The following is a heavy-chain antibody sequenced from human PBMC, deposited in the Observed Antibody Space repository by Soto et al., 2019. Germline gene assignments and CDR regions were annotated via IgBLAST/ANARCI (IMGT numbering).Heavy chain of an antibody. CDR3: ATWNRRIFGVGTRYYYYMDV. V-gene: IGHV1-69*02. J-gene: IGHJ6*03. CDR1: GGTFSSYT. CDR2: IIPILGIA. D-gene: IGHD3-3*02. Sequence: ASVKVSCKASGGTFSSYTISWVRQAPGQGLEWMGRIIPILGIANYAQKFQGRVTITADKSTSTAYMELSSLRSEDTAVYYCATWNRRIFGVGTRYYYYMDVWGKGTTVTVSS.